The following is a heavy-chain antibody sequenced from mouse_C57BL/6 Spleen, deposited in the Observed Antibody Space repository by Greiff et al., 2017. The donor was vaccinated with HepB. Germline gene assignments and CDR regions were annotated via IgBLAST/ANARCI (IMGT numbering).Heavy chain of an antibody. CDR1: GYTFTSYT. CDR3: ARSLYDYDGGTWFAY. J-gene: IGHJ3*01. V-gene: IGHV1-4*01. D-gene: IGHD2-4*01. Sequence: QVQLQQSGAELARPGASVKMSCKASGYTFTSYTMHWVNQRPGQGLEWIGYINPSSGYTKYNQKFKDKATLTADKSSSTAYMQLSSLTSEDSAVYYCARSLYDYDGGTWFAYWGQGTLVTVSA. CDR2: INPSSGYT.